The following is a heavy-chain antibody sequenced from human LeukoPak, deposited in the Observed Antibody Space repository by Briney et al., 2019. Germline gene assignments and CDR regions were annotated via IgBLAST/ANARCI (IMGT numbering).Heavy chain of an antibody. CDR3: ARDPLIVVVPAARPEGASDI. V-gene: IGHV1-69*13. D-gene: IGHD2-2*02. Sequence: SVKVSCKASGGTFSSYAISWVRQAPGQGLEWMGGIIPIFGTANYAQKFQGRVTITADESTSTAYMELSSLRSEDTAVYYCARDPLIVVVPAARPEGASDIWGQGTMVTVSS. CDR2: IIPIFGTA. CDR1: GGTFSSYA. J-gene: IGHJ3*02.